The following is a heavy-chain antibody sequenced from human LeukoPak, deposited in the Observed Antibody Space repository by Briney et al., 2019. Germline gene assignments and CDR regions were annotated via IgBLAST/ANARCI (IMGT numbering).Heavy chain of an antibody. CDR1: GPFETYY. J-gene: IGHJ4*02. Sequence: SETLSLTCAVHGPFETYYWTLVRQPPGKGLEWIGEITYRGNTNYNPSLESRLRISVDRTKQQFYLTLTSVTAADTAVYYCAGYGGDWYPESWGQGTLVTISS. V-gene: IGHV4-34*01. D-gene: IGHD6-19*01. CDR2: ITYRGNT. CDR3: AGYGGDWYPES.